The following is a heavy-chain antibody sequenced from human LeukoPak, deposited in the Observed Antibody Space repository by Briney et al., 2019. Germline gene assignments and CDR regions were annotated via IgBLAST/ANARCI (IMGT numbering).Heavy chain of an antibody. CDR3: AKGEAGAVVTGIDQ. J-gene: IGHJ4*02. Sequence: GGSLRLSCAASGFTFSDYTMQWVRQAPGKGLEWVSLISWNAATTYYADSVKGRFTISRDNTKNSLYLQMNSLTTEDTALYYCAKGEAGAVVTGIDQWGQGTLVTVSS. V-gene: IGHV3-43*01. D-gene: IGHD5-18*01. CDR2: ISWNAATT. CDR1: GFTFSDYT.